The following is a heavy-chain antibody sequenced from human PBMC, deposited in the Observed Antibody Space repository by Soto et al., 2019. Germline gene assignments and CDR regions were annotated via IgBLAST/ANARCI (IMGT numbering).Heavy chain of an antibody. CDR1: GFTFSSYA. V-gene: IGHV3-30-3*01. CDR3: ARDVRVVVTSNWFDP. J-gene: IGHJ5*02. Sequence: QVQLVESGGGVVQPGRSLRLSCAASGFTFSSYAMHWVRQAPGKGLEWVAVISYDGNNKYYADSVKGRFTISRDNSKNTLYLQMNSLRAEDTAVYYCARDVRVVVTSNWFDPWGQGTLVTVSS. D-gene: IGHD2-21*02. CDR2: ISYDGNNK.